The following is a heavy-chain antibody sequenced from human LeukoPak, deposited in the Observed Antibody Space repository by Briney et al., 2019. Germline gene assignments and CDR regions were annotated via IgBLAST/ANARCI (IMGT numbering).Heavy chain of an antibody. CDR3: ARMGDTAMVDYYYYVDV. CDR1: GFTFSDYY. D-gene: IGHD5-18*01. CDR2: ISSSGSTI. J-gene: IGHJ6*03. Sequence: GGSLRLSCAASGFTFSDYYMSWIRQAPGKGLEWVSYISSSGSTIYYADSVKGRFTISSDNAKNSLYLQMNSLRAEDTAVYYCARMGDTAMVDYYYYVDVWGKGTTVTVSS. V-gene: IGHV3-11*01.